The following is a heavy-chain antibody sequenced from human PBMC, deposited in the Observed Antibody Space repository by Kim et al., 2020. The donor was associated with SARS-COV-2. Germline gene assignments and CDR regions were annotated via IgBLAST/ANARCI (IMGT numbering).Heavy chain of an antibody. J-gene: IGHJ4*02. Sequence: GGSLRLSCAASGFTFSSYAMHWVRQAPGKGLEWVAVISYDGSTKYYAGSVKCQFTVSRDNSKSTLYLQMNSLRAEDTAVYYCARASSGYKIGVYWGQGTLVTVSS. CDR1: GFTFSSYA. CDR3: ARASSGYKIGVY. V-gene: IGHV3-33*05. D-gene: IGHD5-12*01. CDR2: ISYDGSTK.